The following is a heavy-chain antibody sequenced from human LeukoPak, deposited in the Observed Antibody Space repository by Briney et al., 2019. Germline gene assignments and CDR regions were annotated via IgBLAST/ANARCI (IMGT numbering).Heavy chain of an antibody. D-gene: IGHD3-22*01. Sequence: GGSLRLSCVASGFTSSNYWMIWLRQAPGKGLEWLANIQKDGSEKHYVSSVEGRFTISRDNAENSLFLQLNSLRVGDTAVYYCVRLWDSSGFFGYWGQGALVTVSS. CDR3: VRLWDSSGFFGY. CDR2: IQKDGSEK. J-gene: IGHJ4*02. V-gene: IGHV3-7*01. CDR1: GFTSSNYW.